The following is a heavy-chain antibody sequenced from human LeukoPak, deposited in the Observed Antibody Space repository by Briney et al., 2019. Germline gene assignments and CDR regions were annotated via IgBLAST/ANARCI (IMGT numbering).Heavy chain of an antibody. Sequence: GGSLRLSCAASGFTFSSYGMHWVRQAPGKGLEWVAFIRYDGSNKYYADSVKGRFTISRDNSKNTLYLQMNSLRAEDTAVYYCAKDGTMVRGVFDYWGQGTLVTVSS. J-gene: IGHJ4*02. D-gene: IGHD3-10*01. V-gene: IGHV3-30*02. CDR3: AKDGTMVRGVFDY. CDR1: GFTFSSYG. CDR2: IRYDGSNK.